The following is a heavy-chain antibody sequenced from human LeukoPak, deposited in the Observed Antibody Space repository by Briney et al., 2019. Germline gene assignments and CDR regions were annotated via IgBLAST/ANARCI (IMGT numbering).Heavy chain of an antibody. V-gene: IGHV3-30*03. Sequence: QPGGSLRLSCAASGFTFSSYGMHWVRQAPGKGLEWVAVISYDGSNKYYADSVKGRFTISRDNSKNTLYLQMNSLRAEDTAVYYCARKYYDILTGYYADYWGQGTLVTVSS. D-gene: IGHD3-9*01. CDR1: GFTFSSYG. CDR3: ARKYYDILTGYYADY. J-gene: IGHJ4*02. CDR2: ISYDGSNK.